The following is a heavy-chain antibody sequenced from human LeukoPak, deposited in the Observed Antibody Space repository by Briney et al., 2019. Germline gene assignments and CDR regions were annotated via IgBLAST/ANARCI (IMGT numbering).Heavy chain of an antibody. CDR3: ARGPAATLHFQH. D-gene: IGHD2-2*01. J-gene: IGHJ1*01. V-gene: IGHV4-31*03. CDR1: GGSISSGSYY. Sequence: SQTLSLTCTVSGGSISSGSYYWSWLRQHPGKGLEWIGYIYRSGSTYYNPSLRRRVTMSVDTSKNQFSLKLSSVTAADTAMYYCARGPAATLHFQHWGQGTLGIVS. CDR2: IYRSGST.